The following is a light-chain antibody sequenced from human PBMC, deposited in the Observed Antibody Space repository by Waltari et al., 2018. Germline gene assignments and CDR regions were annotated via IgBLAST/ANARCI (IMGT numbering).Light chain of an antibody. V-gene: IGLV2-8*01. Sequence: QSALTQPPSASGSPGQSVTISCTGTSSDVGGYNYVSWYQQHPGKAPKLMIYEVSKRPSGVPVRFSGSKSGNTASLTVAGLQAEDEADYYCSSYAGSNTVVFGGGTKLTVL. CDR2: EVS. CDR3: SSYAGSNTVV. CDR1: SSDVGGYNY. J-gene: IGLJ2*01.